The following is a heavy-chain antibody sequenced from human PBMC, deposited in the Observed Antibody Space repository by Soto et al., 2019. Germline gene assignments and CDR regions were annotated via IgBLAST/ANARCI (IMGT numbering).Heavy chain of an antibody. J-gene: IGHJ6*02. V-gene: IGHV4-61*01. CDR2: IYYSGIT. CDR3: ARGVLALDIEVGPGSRYGMDV. CDR1: GGSVSSGSYY. Sequence: QVQLQESGPGLVKPSETLSLICTVSGGSVSSGSYYWSWIRQPPGQGLEWIGYIYYSGITNYNPSLTSRVTILVDTSKNQFSLKLSSVTAADTAVYYCARGVLALDIEVGPGSRYGMDVWGQGTTVTVSS. D-gene: IGHD2-2*01.